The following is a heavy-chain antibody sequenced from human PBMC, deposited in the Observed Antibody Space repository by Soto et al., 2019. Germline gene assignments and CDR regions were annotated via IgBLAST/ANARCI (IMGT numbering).Heavy chain of an antibody. D-gene: IGHD3-10*01. J-gene: IGHJ4*02. Sequence: GSLRLCSAASGVTFSSYSMNWVRQDPGKGLEWVSYISSSSSTIYYADSVKGRFTISRDNAKNSLYLQMNSLRAEDTAVYYCARDPGSYYYGSGSYKPRPVDYWGQGTPVTVSS. V-gene: IGHV3-48*01. CDR3: ARDPGSYYYGSGSYKPRPVDY. CDR1: GVTFSSYS. CDR2: ISSSSSTI.